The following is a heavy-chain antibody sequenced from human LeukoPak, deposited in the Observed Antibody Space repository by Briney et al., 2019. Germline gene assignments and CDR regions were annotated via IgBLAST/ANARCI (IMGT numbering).Heavy chain of an antibody. V-gene: IGHV3-74*01. J-gene: IGHJ4*02. CDR1: GFTLSTYW. CDR3: ARDGLYYYDSSGYYPYYFDY. Sequence: GGSLRLSCAASGFTLSTYWMHWVRQPPGKGLVWVSRIKSDGSTTSYVDSVKGRFTISRDNAKNTLYLQMNSLRAEDTAVYYCARDGLYYYDSSGYYPYYFDYWGQGTLVTVSS. CDR2: IKSDGSTT. D-gene: IGHD3-22*01.